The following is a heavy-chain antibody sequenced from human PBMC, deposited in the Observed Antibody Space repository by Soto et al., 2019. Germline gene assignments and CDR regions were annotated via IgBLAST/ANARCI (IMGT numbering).Heavy chain of an antibody. V-gene: IGHV4-59*08. CDR3: ARQIGDDPFDI. CDR2: IYRTGST. CDR1: GGSISTYY. Sequence: SETLSLTCTVSGGSISTYYWNWIRLSPGKGLEWIGYIYRTGSTHYNPSLNGRVAISLDTSRKRFSLKLNSVTAADTAVYFCARQIGDDPFDIWGQGTMVTGS. D-gene: IGHD3-3*01. J-gene: IGHJ3*02.